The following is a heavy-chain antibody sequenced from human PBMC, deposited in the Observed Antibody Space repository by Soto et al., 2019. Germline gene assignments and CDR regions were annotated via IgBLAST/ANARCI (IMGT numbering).Heavy chain of an antibody. CDR2: IIPIFGTA. J-gene: IGHJ6*02. V-gene: IGHV1-69*06. Sequence: VKVSCKASGGTFSSYAISWVRQAPGQGLEWMGGIIPIFGTANYAQKFQGRVTITADKSTSTAYMELSSLRSEDTAVYYCARVDNWNDPYYYYGMDVWGQGTTVTVS. D-gene: IGHD1-20*01. CDR3: ARVDNWNDPYYYYGMDV. CDR1: GGTFSSYA.